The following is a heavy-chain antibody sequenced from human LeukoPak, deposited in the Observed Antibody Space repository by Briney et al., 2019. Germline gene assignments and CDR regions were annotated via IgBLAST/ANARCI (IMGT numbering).Heavy chain of an antibody. Sequence: PGGSLRLSCAASGFTFDDYGMSWVRQAPGKGLEWVSGISWNSGSIGYADSVKGRFTISRDNAKNSLYLQMNSLRAEDTALYYCAKGKDYYDSSGYQDAFDIWGQGTMVTVSS. CDR1: GFTFDDYG. J-gene: IGHJ3*02. V-gene: IGHV3-9*01. D-gene: IGHD3-22*01. CDR2: ISWNSGSI. CDR3: AKGKDYYDSSGYQDAFDI.